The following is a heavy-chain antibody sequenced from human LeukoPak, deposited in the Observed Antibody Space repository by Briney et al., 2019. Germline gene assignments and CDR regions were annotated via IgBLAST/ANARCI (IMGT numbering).Heavy chain of an antibody. Sequence: GGSLRLSCADSGFXVSSNYMRWVRQAPGKGLEWVSVIYSGGSAHYADSVKGRFTISRDNSKNTLYLQMNSLRAEDTAVYYRARDRLHYDSLTGYPADWGQGTLATVSS. V-gene: IGHV3-66*01. D-gene: IGHD3-9*01. CDR2: IYSGGSA. J-gene: IGHJ4*02. CDR1: GFXVSSNY. CDR3: ARDRLHYDSLTGYPAD.